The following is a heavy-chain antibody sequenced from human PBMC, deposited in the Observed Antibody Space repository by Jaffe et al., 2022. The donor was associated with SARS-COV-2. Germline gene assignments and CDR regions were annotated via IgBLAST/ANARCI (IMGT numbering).Heavy chain of an antibody. CDR1: GFTFSDYY. Sequence: QVQLVESGGGLVKPGGSLRLSCAASGFTFSDYYMSWIRQSPGKGLEWVSYISSGSSYTNYEDSVKGRFTISRDNAKNSLYMQMNSLRAEDTAVYYCARHSLQSAPFDYWGQGILVTVSS. V-gene: IGHV3-11*06. J-gene: IGHJ4*02. CDR3: ARHSLQSAPFDY. CDR2: ISSGSSYT.